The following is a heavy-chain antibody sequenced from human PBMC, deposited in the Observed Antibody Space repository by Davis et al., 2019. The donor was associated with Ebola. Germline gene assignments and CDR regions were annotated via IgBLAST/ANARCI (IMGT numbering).Heavy chain of an antibody. Sequence: PSETLSLTCAVYGGSFSGYYWSWIRQPPGKGLEWIGEINHSGSTNYNPSLKSRVTISVDTSKNQFSLKLSSVTAADTAVYYCARGGFLFARHYDFWSGYPRSHWFDPWGQGTLVTVSS. CDR1: GGSFSGYY. V-gene: IGHV4-34*01. CDR3: ARGGFLFARHYDFWSGYPRSHWFDP. J-gene: IGHJ5*02. CDR2: INHSGST. D-gene: IGHD3-3*01.